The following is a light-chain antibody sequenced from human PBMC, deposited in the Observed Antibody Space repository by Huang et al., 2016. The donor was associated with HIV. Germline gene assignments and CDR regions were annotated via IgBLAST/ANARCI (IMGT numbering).Light chain of an antibody. V-gene: IGKV2-28*01. Sequence: IVMTQSPLSLPVTPGEPASISCRSSQSLLHTNGYYYVDWYLQKPGQSPQLLIYFSSNRSCGRPDWFSGSGSVVDFTLKISSVEAEDVGIYYCMQALQNPRTFGQGTRLEIK. CDR2: FSS. J-gene: IGKJ5*01. CDR3: MQALQNPRT. CDR1: QSLLHTNGYYY.